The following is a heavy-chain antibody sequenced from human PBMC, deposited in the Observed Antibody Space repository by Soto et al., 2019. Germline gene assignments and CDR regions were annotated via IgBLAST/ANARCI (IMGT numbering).Heavy chain of an antibody. D-gene: IGHD6-13*01. CDR1: GFTFSNYG. CDR2: IWYDGGIK. CDR3: ARASSGTSSYYFDY. J-gene: IGHJ4*02. Sequence: QVQLVESGGGVVQPGRSLRLSCAASGFTFSNYGMHWVRQAPGKGLEWVAVIWYDGGIKYYADSVKGRFTISRDNSKNPLYLQMNSLRAEDTAVYYCARASSGTSSYYFDYWGQGTRVTVSS. V-gene: IGHV3-33*01.